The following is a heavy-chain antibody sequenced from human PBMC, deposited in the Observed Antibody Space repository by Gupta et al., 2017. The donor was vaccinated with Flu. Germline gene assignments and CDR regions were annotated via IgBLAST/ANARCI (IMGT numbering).Heavy chain of an antibody. CDR1: FSSYG. V-gene: IGHV3-33*01. CDR2: IWYDGSSK. J-gene: IGHJ4*02. D-gene: IGHD6-25*01. Sequence: FSSYGMHWVRQAPGKGLEWVAVIWYDGSSKYYADSVKGRFTISRDNSKNTLYLQMNSLRAEDTAVYYCARDPYSSDVYFDYWGQGTLVTVSS. CDR3: ARDPYSSDVYFDY.